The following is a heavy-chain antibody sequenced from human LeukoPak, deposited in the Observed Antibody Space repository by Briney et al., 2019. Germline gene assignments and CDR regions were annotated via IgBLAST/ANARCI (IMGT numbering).Heavy chain of an antibody. CDR3: ARYGITIVRGGKYYFDS. CDR2: IHYSGST. D-gene: IGHD3-10*01. V-gene: IGHV4-59*08. CDR1: GGSISGYF. J-gene: IGHJ4*02. Sequence: PSETLSLTCTVPGGSISGYFWSWIRQPPGKGLEWIGYIHYSGSTNYNPSLNSRVTISVDTSKNQFSLRLSSVTAADTAVYYCARYGITIVRGGKYYFDSWGQGTLATVSS.